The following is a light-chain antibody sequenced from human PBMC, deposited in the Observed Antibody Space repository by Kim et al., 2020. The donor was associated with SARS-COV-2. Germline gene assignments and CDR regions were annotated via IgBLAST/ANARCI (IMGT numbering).Light chain of an antibody. Sequence: PGKTARITVGGNNIGSKSVHWYQQKPGQAPVLVIYYDSDRPSGIPERFSGSNSGNTATLTISRVEAGDEADYYCQVWDSSSDHPVFGGGTQLTVL. CDR2: YDS. V-gene: IGLV3-21*04. J-gene: IGLJ3*02. CDR3: QVWDSSSDHPV. CDR1: NIGSKS.